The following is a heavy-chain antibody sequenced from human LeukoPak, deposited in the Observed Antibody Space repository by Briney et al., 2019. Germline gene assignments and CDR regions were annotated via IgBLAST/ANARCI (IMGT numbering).Heavy chain of an antibody. CDR1: GYNFTAYY. CDR3: ARDDPITMVRTNNWFDP. J-gene: IGHJ5*02. CDR2: VNPNSGST. D-gene: IGHD3-10*01. V-gene: IGHV1-2*02. Sequence: GASVKVSCKASGYNFTAYYVQWVRQAPGLGLEWMGWVNPNSGSTNYAQKFQGRVTMTRDTSTSTGYMELRSLRSDDTAVYYCARDDPITMVRTNNWFDPWGQGTLVTVSS.